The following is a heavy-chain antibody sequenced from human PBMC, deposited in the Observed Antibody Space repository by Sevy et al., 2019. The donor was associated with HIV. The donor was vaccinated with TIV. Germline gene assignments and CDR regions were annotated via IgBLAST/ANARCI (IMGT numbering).Heavy chain of an antibody. CDR2: TSADNDNT. Sequence: ASVKVSCKASGYIFTSYVINWVRQAPGQGLEWMGWTSADNDNTNYAQKLQGRVTMTTDTSTSTAYMELRSLRSDDTAVYYCAREEGIAAGGSFDYWGQGTLVTVSS. V-gene: IGHV1-18*01. CDR1: GYIFTSYV. CDR3: AREEGIAAGGSFDY. D-gene: IGHD6-13*01. J-gene: IGHJ4*02.